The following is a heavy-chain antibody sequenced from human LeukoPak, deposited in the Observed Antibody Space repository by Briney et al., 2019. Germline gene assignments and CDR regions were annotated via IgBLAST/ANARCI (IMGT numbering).Heavy chain of an antibody. J-gene: IGHJ3*02. V-gene: IGHV4-59*12. CDR2: IYYSGST. CDR3: ASPGSYLGATHAFDI. CDR1: GGSISSYY. D-gene: IGHD1-26*01. Sequence: SETLSLTCTVSGGSISSYYWSWIRQPPGKGLEWIGYIYYSGSTNYNPSLKSRVTISVDTSKNQFSLKLSSVTAADTAVYYCASPGSYLGATHAFDIWGQGTMVTVSS.